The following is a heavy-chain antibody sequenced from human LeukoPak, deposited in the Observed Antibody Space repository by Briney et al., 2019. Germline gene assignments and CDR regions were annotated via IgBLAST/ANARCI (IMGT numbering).Heavy chain of an antibody. CDR3: ARESKYYDSSGDDY. J-gene: IGHJ4*02. CDR2: ISSSGSTI. V-gene: IGHV3-48*03. D-gene: IGHD3-22*01. CDR1: GFTFSSYE. Sequence: GGSLRLSCAASGFTFSSYEMNWVRQAPGKGLEWVSYISSSGSTIYYADSVKGRFTISRDNAKNSLYLQMNSLRAEDTAVYYCARESKYYDSSGDDYWGQGTLVTVSS.